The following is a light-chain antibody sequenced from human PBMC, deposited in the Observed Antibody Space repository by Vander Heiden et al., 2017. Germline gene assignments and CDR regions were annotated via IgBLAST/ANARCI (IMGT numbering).Light chain of an antibody. CDR2: DAS. CDR3: QQYYSFPGT. CDR1: QGISNH. V-gene: IGKV1D-8*02. J-gene: IGKJ1*01. Sequence: AIGLTQSPSLLSASTGDRVTITCRVSQGISNHLAWYQQKPGKAPELLIRDASTLQSGVPSRFSGSGSGTDFTLTISCLQSQDFATYYCQQYYSFPGTFGQGTKVEVK.